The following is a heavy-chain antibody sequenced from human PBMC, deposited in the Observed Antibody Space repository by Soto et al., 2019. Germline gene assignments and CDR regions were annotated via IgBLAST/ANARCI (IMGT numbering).Heavy chain of an antibody. V-gene: IGHV1-69*10. Sequence: GASVKVSCKASGGTFSSYAISSVRQAPGHGLERKGGIIPIRGTANYAQEFQGSVTFPAAKSTSTAYMELRSLSSGDAAVYYCARERVAVASYYF. CDR3: ARERVAVASYYF. CDR2: IIPIRGTA. D-gene: IGHD6-19*01. J-gene: IGHJ4*01. CDR1: GGTFSSYA.